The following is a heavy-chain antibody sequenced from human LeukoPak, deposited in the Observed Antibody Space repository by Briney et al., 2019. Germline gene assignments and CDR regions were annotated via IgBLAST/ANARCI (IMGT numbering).Heavy chain of an antibody. V-gene: IGHV4-39*07. CDR1: GGSISSSSYY. D-gene: IGHD2-2*01. CDR3: ARVGVGYCSSTSCYASGRYYYYYYYMDV. Sequence: SETLSLTCTVSGGSISSSSYYWGWIRQPPGKGLEWIGSIYYSGSTWSSLKSRVTISIDTSKNKFSLKLSSVTAADTAVYYCARVGVGYCSSTSCYASGRYYYYYYYMDVWGKGTTVTISS. J-gene: IGHJ6*03. CDR2: IYYSGST.